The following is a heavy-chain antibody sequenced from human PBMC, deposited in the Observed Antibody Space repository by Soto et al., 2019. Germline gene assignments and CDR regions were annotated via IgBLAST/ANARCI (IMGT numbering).Heavy chain of an antibody. CDR3: ARGGNTVATMFLGFDY. CDR1: GGCISSGDYY. D-gene: IGHD5-12*01. CDR2: IDYSGST. J-gene: IGHJ4*02. V-gene: IGHV4-30-4*01. Sequence: SETLSLTCTVSGGCISSGDYYWSCIRQPPGERVEWIGYIDYSGSTYYNPTHKSRVSISVATSKKQFYLKLSLVSAADTAVYYCARGGNTVATMFLGFDYWGQGTVVTVSS.